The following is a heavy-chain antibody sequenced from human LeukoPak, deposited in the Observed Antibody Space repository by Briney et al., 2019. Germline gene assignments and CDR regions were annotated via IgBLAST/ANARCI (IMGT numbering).Heavy chain of an antibody. CDR3: ARVRDKYYFDY. CDR2: IKQDGSEK. CDR1: GFTFSSYW. V-gene: IGHV3-7*01. J-gene: IGHJ4*02. Sequence: GGSLRLSCAASGFTFSSYWMSWVRQAPGKGLEWVANIKQDGSEKYYEDSVKGRFTISRDNAKNSLYLQMNSLRAEDTAVYYCARVRDKYYFDYWGQGTLVTVSS.